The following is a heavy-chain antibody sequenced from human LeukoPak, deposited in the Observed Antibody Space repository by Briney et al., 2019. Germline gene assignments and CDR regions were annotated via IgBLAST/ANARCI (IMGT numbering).Heavy chain of an antibody. Sequence: GRSLRLSCAASGFTFSYYGMHWVRQAPGKGLEWVAVISYDGSNKYYAESVKGRFTISREDAKNSFYLQMNSLRAGDTAVYYCARGDCSGGSCSSMDVWGQGTTVTVSS. CDR2: ISYDGSNK. J-gene: IGHJ6*02. D-gene: IGHD2-15*01. CDR1: GFTFSYYG. CDR3: ARGDCSGGSCSSMDV. V-gene: IGHV3-30*03.